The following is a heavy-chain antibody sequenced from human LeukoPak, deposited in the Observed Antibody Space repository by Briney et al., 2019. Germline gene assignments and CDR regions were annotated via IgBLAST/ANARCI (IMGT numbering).Heavy chain of an antibody. J-gene: IGHJ4*02. CDR2: IIPIFGTA. Sequence: GASVKVSCKASGYTFTSYDINWVRQATGQGLEWMGGIIPIFGTANYAQKFQGRVTITADESTSTAYMELSSLRSEDTAVYYCAREGSGDTAIHFWGQGTLVTVSS. V-gene: IGHV1-69*13. D-gene: IGHD5-18*01. CDR3: AREGSGDTAIHF. CDR1: GYTFTSYD.